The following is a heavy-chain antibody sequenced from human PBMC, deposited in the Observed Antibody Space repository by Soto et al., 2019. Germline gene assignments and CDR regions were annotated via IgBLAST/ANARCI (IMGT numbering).Heavy chain of an antibody. CDR3: ARGRGYCSGGSCPLDNSLNAFDI. CDR1: GGSFSGYY. V-gene: IGHV4-34*01. Sequence: SETLSLTCAVYGGSFSGYYWSWIRQPPGKGQEWIGEINHSGSTNYNPSLKSRVTISVDTSKNQFSLKLSSVTAADTAVYYCARGRGYCSGGSCPLDNSLNAFDIWGQGTMVTVSS. J-gene: IGHJ3*02. D-gene: IGHD2-15*01. CDR2: INHSGST.